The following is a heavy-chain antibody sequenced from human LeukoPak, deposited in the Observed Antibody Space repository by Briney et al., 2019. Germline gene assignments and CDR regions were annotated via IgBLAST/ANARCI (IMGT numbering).Heavy chain of an antibody. Sequence: PSETLSLTCTVSGGSISSYYWSWIRQPAGKGLEWIGRIYTSGSTNYNPSLKSRDTMSVDTHNNQFSLKLSSVTAADTAVYYCAREHDYGDYGQDYWGQGTLVTVSS. J-gene: IGHJ4*02. CDR3: AREHDYGDYGQDY. CDR2: IYTSGST. D-gene: IGHD4-17*01. V-gene: IGHV4-4*07. CDR1: GGSISSYY.